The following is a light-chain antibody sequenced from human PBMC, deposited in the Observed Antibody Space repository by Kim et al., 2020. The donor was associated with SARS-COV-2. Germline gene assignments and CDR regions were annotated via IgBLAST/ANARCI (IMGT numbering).Light chain of an antibody. CDR2: RDN. J-gene: IGLJ3*02. Sequence: QTAPLTCPGHSDNVGTQAAAWLQHPQGHPPKLLSYRDNNRPSGISEVLSASRSGNTASLTITVLQPEDEADYYCSAWDSSLSAWVFGGGTQLTVL. CDR3: SAWDSSLSAWV. V-gene: IGLV10-54*01. CDR1: SDNVGTQA.